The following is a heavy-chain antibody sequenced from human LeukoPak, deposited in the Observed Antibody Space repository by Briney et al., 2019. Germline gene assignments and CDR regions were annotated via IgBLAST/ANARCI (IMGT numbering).Heavy chain of an antibody. CDR2: IWYDGSNK. J-gene: IGHJ4*02. V-gene: IGHV3-33*01. CDR3: ARDSSSGWSNGDY. D-gene: IGHD6-19*01. CDR1: GFTFSSYG. Sequence: GGSLRLSCAASGFTFSSYGMPWVRQAPGKGLEWVAVIWYDGSNKYYADSVKGRFTISRDNSKNTLYLQMNSLRAEDTAVYYCARDSSSGWSNGDYWGQGTLATVSS.